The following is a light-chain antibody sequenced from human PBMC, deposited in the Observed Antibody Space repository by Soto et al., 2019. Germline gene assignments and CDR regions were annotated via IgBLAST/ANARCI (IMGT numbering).Light chain of an antibody. CDR2: DVS. J-gene: IGLJ2*01. CDR1: TSDIGAYNY. Sequence: QSALTQPASVSGSPGQPITISCSGSTSDIGAYNYVSWYQQHPGKAPELLIYDVSYRPSGISDRFSGSKSGNTASLTISGLQPEDEADYYCSSYGASRILFGGGTKVTVL. CDR3: SSYGASRIL. V-gene: IGLV2-14*03.